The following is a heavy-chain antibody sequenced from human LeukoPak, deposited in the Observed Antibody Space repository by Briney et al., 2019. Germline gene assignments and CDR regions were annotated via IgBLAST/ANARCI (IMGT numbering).Heavy chain of an antibody. CDR3: VRERGPFDAFDI. CDR2: ISGDGSST. J-gene: IGHJ3*02. CDR1: GFTFSSYW. V-gene: IGHV3-74*01. Sequence: GGSLRLSCAASGFTFSSYWMHWVRQAPGKGLVWVSRISGDGSSTSYADSVRGRFTISRDNAKNTLYLQMNSLRAEDTAVYYWVRERGPFDAFDIWGQGTMVTVSS.